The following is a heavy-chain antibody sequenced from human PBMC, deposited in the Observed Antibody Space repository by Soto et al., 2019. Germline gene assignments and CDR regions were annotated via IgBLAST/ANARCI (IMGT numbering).Heavy chain of an antibody. Sequence: GASVMVPCKDPGGTFSSDAISWVRKAPGKRLEWMGGIIPIFGTAKYAQKFQRRVTITADESTSPAYMELSSLRSEDTAVYYCALRWDRLVWTFDYWG. CDR1: GGTFSSDA. V-gene: IGHV1-69*13. CDR2: IIPIFGTA. D-gene: IGHD3-16*01. CDR3: ALRWDRLVWTFDY. J-gene: IGHJ4*01.